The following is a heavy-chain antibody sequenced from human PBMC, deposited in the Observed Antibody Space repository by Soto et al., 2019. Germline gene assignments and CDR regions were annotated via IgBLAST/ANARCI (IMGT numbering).Heavy chain of an antibody. D-gene: IGHD2-15*01. CDR3: AKDHSASQYYYYAMDV. Sequence: EVQLLESGGGLVQPGGSLRLSCLASGFTFSTYAMSWVRQAPGKGLEWVSSISASGGNTYYADSVEGRFTISRDNSKNTLCLQMNSLRAEDTALYYCAKDHSASQYYYYAMDVWGQGNTVTVSS. CDR2: ISASGGNT. V-gene: IGHV3-23*01. J-gene: IGHJ6*02. CDR1: GFTFSTYA.